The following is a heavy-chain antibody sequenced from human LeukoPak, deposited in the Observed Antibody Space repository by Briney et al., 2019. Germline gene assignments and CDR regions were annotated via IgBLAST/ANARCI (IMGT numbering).Heavy chain of an antibody. CDR2: IKQDGSEN. D-gene: IGHD6-19*01. J-gene: IGHJ4*02. CDR1: GFTFSSYW. Sequence: GGSLRLSCAASGFTFSSYWMSWVRQAPGRGLEWVANIKQDGSENYYMDSVKGRFTISRDNAKDLLYLQMNSLRAEDTALYYCARGRYGSGWSLDYWGQGTLVTVSS. CDR3: ARGRYGSGWSLDY. V-gene: IGHV3-7*01.